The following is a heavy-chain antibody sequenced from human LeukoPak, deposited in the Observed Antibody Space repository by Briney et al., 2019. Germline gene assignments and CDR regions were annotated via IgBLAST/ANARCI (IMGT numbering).Heavy chain of an antibody. CDR3: ARDSGTRGVDY. J-gene: IGHJ4*02. Sequence: ASVTVSCTVSGYTLTELSMHWVRQAPGQGLEWMGRINPNSGGTNYAQRFQGRVTMTRDTSISTAYMELSRLTSDDTAVYYCARDSGTRGVDYWGQGTLVTVSS. CDR2: INPNSGGT. CDR1: GYTLTELS. V-gene: IGHV1-2*06. D-gene: IGHD1-26*01.